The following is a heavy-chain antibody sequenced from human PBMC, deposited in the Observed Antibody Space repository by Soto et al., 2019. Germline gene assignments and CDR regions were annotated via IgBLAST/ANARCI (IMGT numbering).Heavy chain of an antibody. Sequence: WVSLRLSCAPSRFTFRTDARNWVRHAQGKGLEWIPAISGSGSFTHYADSVRGRFTISRDNSQNQLYLQMNNLRGDDTAIYSCAQSPPGSGSSKFDSCGQGIQVTVSS. D-gene: IGHD3-10*01. V-gene: IGHV3-23*01. CDR3: AQSPPGSGSSKFDS. CDR2: ISGSGSFT. J-gene: IGHJ4*02. CDR1: RFTFRTDA.